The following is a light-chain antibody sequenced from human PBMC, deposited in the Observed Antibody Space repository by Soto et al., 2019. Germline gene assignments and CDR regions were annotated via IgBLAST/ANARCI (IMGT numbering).Light chain of an antibody. Sequence: ALTQPPSASGSPGQSVTISCTGTSSDVGGYNYVSWYQQHPGKAPKLMIYEVSKRPSGVPDRFSGSKSGNTASLTVSGLQAEDEADYYCSSYAGSNNYVFGTGTKVTVL. CDR1: SSDVGGYNY. CDR2: EVS. V-gene: IGLV2-8*01. J-gene: IGLJ1*01. CDR3: SSYAGSNNYV.